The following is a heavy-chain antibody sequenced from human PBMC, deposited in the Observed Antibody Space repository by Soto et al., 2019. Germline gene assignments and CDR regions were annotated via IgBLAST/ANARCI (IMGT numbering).Heavy chain of an antibody. CDR3: AREMDFWSGYPFDP. CDR2: ISAYNGNT. D-gene: IGHD3-3*01. V-gene: IGHV1-18*01. CDR1: GYTFTSYG. J-gene: IGHJ5*02. Sequence: ASVKVSCKASGYTFTSYGISCVRQAPGQGLEWMGWISAYNGNTNYAQKLQGRVTMTTDTSTSTAYMELRSLRSDDTAVYYCAREMDFWSGYPFDPWGQGTLVTVSS.